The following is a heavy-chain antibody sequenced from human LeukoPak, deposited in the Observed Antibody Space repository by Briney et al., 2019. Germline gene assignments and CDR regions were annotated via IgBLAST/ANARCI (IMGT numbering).Heavy chain of an antibody. V-gene: IGHV3-21*01. CDR2: ISSSSYI. CDR1: GFTFSSYS. CDR3: AREVYYYYYMDV. Sequence: GGSLRLSCAASGFTFSSYSMNWVRQAPGKGLEWVSSISSSSYIYYADSVKGRFTISRDNAKNSLYLQMNSLRAEDTAVYYCAREVYYYYYMDVWGKGTTVTVSS. J-gene: IGHJ6*03.